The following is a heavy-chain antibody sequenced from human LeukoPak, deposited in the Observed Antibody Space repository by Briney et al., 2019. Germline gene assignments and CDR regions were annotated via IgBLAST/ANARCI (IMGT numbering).Heavy chain of an antibody. V-gene: IGHV1-69*13. CDR2: IIPIFGTA. J-gene: IGHJ4*03. D-gene: IGHD2-15*01. CDR1: GYTFTGYY. Sequence: GASVRVSCKASGYTFTGYYMHWVRQAPGQGLEWMGGIIPIFGTANYAQKFQGRVTITADESTSTAYMELSSLRSEDTAVYYCARGGYCSGGSCYFD. CDR3: ARGGYCSGGSCYFD.